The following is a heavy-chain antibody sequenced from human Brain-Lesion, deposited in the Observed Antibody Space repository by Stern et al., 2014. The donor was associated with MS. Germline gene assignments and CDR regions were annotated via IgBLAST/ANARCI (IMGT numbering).Heavy chain of an antibody. D-gene: IGHD5-12*01. CDR3: ARSPATPSGYDRFDY. J-gene: IGHJ4*02. V-gene: IGHV5-51*03. CDR2: IFPRDSNT. CDR1: GYLFDDYW. Sequence: EVQLVQSGAEVKKPGESLKISCEASGYLFDDYWIGWVRQMSGRGLELVAIIFPRDSNTRTGPSVQGQVPTSAEKSNSPAYWRGSGRRASDPAMFYWARSPATPSGYDRFDYWGQGALVTVSS.